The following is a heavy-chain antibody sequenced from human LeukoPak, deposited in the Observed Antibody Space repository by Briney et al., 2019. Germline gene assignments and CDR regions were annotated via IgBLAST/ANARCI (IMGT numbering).Heavy chain of an antibody. V-gene: IGHV4-34*01. Sequence: PSETLSLTCTVFGGSFTDYFWTWIRHSPGKGLEWIGEINDYTGDTNYNPSLNSRVSISLDKSKNQFSLELRSVPAADTAVYYCARGRIAKIVVVHSFSYGMDVWGQGTTVTVSS. CDR3: ARGRIAKIVVVHSFSYGMDV. CDR2: INDYTGDT. CDR1: GGSFTDYF. J-gene: IGHJ6*02. D-gene: IGHD3-22*01.